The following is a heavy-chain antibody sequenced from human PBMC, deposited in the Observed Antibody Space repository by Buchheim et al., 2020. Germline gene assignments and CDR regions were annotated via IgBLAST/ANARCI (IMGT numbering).Heavy chain of an antibody. CDR3: TTDPCGIQLWLGCGSIDY. J-gene: IGHJ4*02. D-gene: IGHD5-18*01. CDR2: IKSKTDGGTT. Sequence: EVQLVESGGGLVKPGGSLRLSCAASGFTFSNAWMSWVRQAPGKGLEWVGRIKSKTDGGTTDYAAPVQGRFTISRDDSKNTLYLQMNSLKTEDTAVYYCTTDPCGIQLWLGCGSIDYWGQGTL. V-gene: IGHV3-15*01. CDR1: GFTFSNAW.